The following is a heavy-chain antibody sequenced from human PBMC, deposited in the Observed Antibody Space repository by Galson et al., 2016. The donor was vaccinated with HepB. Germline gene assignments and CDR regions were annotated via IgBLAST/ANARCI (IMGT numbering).Heavy chain of an antibody. CDR2: ISYDGSNK. Sequence: SLRLSCAASGLTFTGYAIHWVRQAPGKGLEWVAVISYDGSNKYYADSVKGRFTISRDGSKNTLYLQMDSLRPEDTAVYYCARVGFGRSYGQGFDYWGQGTLVTVSS. CDR3: ARVGFGRSYGQGFDY. V-gene: IGHV3-30*04. J-gene: IGHJ4*02. CDR1: GLTFTGYA. D-gene: IGHD3-16*01.